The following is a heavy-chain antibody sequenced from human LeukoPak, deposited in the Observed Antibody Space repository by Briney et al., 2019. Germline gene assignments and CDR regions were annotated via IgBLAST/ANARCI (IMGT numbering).Heavy chain of an antibody. CDR3: ARDRSYYDILTGYTPHYYFDY. CDR1: GFTFSSYS. J-gene: IGHJ4*02. D-gene: IGHD3-9*01. Sequence: GGSLRPSCAASGFTFSSYSMNWVRQAPGKGLEWVSSISSSSSYIYYADSVKGRFTISRDNAKNSLYLQMNSLRAEDTAVYYCARDRSYYDILTGYTPHYYFDYWGQGTLVTVSS. V-gene: IGHV3-21*01. CDR2: ISSSSSYI.